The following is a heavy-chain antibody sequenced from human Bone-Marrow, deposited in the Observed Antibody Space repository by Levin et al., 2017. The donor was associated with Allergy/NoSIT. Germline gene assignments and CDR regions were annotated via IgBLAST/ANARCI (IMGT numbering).Heavy chain of an antibody. Sequence: AGGSLRLSCAASGFTFSNYAMSWVRQAPGGGLEWVSTIDGPTRNTHYADSVQGRFTISRDNSENTLYLQMNSLRAEDTALYYCATWLSHHFDYWGQGTLVTVSS. V-gene: IGHV3-23*01. D-gene: IGHD3-9*01. CDR2: IDGPTRNT. CDR3: ATWLSHHFDY. CDR1: GFTFSNYA. J-gene: IGHJ4*02.